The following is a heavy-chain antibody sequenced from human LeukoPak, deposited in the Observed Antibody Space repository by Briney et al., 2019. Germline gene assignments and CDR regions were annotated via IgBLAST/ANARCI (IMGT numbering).Heavy chain of an antibody. CDR2: IYYSGST. Sequence: SETLSLTCIVSGASISSSSYYWGWIRQPPGKGLEWIGSIYYSGSTYYNPSLKSRVTISVDTSKNQFSLKLSSVTAADTAVYYCARDRVKTMVREVGYGMDVWGQGTTVTVSS. J-gene: IGHJ6*02. D-gene: IGHD3-10*01. CDR3: ARDRVKTMVREVGYGMDV. CDR1: GASISSSSYY. V-gene: IGHV4-39*07.